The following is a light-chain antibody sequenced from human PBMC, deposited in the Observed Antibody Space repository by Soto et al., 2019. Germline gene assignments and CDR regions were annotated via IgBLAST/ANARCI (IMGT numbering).Light chain of an antibody. V-gene: IGLV2-14*01. Sequence: QSALTQPASVSGSPGQSITISCTGTSSDVDGYNYVSWYQQHPGKAPKLMIFDVSNRPSGVSNRFSGSKSGNTASLTISGLQAEDEADYYCSSSTSSSTLVVFGGGTKLTVL. J-gene: IGLJ2*01. CDR1: SSDVDGYNY. CDR3: SSSTSSSTLVV. CDR2: DVS.